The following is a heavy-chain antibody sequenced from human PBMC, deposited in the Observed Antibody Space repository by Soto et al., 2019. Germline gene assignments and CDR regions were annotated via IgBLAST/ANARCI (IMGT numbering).Heavy chain of an antibody. Sequence: SETLSLTCTVSGGSISSYYWSWIRQPPGKGLEWIGYIYYSGSTNYNPSLKSRVTISVDTSKNQFSLKLSSVTAADTAVYYCARAWGWGSSEIDVMDVWGQGTTVTVSS. CDR2: IYYSGST. CDR3: ARAWGWGSSEIDVMDV. J-gene: IGHJ6*02. D-gene: IGHD3-16*01. V-gene: IGHV4-59*08. CDR1: GGSISSYY.